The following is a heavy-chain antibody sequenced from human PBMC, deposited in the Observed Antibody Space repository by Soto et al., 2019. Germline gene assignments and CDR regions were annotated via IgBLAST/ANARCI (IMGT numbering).Heavy chain of an antibody. Sequence: GGSLRLSCAASGFTFSSYSMNWVRQAPGKGLEWVSSISSSSSYIYYADSVKGRFTISRDNAKNSLYLQMNSLRAEDTAVYYCARGKMPNWFDPWGQGTLVTVSS. V-gene: IGHV3-21*01. D-gene: IGHD2-2*01. CDR2: ISSSSSYI. CDR3: ARGKMPNWFDP. CDR1: GFTFSSYS. J-gene: IGHJ5*02.